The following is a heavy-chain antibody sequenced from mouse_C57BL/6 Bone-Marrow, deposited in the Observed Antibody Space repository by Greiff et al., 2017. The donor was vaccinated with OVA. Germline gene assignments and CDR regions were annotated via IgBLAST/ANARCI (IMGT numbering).Heavy chain of an antibody. CDR1: GFTFSSYA. CDR3: ARASITTVVSNWDCDV. CDR2: ISDGGSYT. V-gene: IGHV5-4*03. D-gene: IGHD1-1*01. J-gene: IGHJ1*03. Sequence: EVKVEESGGGLVKPGGSLKLSCAASGFTFSSYAMSWVRQTPEKRLEWVATISDGGSYTYYPDNVKGRFTISRDNAKNNLYLQMSHLKSEDTAMYYCARASITTVVSNWDCDVWGTGTTVTVSS.